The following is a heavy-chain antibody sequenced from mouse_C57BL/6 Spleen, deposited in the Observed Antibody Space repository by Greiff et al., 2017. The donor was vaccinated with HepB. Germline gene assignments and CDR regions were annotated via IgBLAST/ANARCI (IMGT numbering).Heavy chain of an antibody. J-gene: IGHJ1*03. CDR3: ARPTMVTTRGFDV. CDR2: IYPGSGST. D-gene: IGHD2-9*01. CDR1: GYTFTSYW. Sequence: QVQLQQPGAELVKPGASVKMSCKASGYTFTSYWITWVKQRPGQGLEWIGDIYPGSGSTNYNEKFKSKATLTVDTSSSTAYMQLSSLTSEDSAVYYCARPTMVTTRGFDVWGTGTTVTVSS. V-gene: IGHV1-55*01.